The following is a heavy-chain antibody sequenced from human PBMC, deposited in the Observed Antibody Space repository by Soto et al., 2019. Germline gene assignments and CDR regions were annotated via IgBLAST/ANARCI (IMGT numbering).Heavy chain of an antibody. CDR1: GFTFSAFW. V-gene: IGHV3-74*01. CDR3: ARDSHPPALSGDIMRWDV. J-gene: IGHJ6*02. CDR2: TNKDGASS. Sequence: EVQLVESGGDFVQPGGSLRLSCEASGFTFSAFWMHWVRHVPGEGLMWISRTNKDGASSEYADSVKGRFSVSRDNAKNTMFLHMTGLRAEDTAVYYCARDSHPPALSGDIMRWDVWGQGTTVTVSS. D-gene: IGHD2-15*01.